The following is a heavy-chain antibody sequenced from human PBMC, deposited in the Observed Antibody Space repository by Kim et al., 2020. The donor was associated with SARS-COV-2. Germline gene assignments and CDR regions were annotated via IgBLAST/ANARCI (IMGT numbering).Heavy chain of an antibody. Sequence: ASVKVSCKASGYSFSTSYIHWVRLAPGQGLEWMGIINCDGGGTDYAQKFRGRVTMTRDTSTTTVYMELRSLTSDDTAVYYCARDRGFSGYDFDDYWGQGTLVAVSS. D-gene: IGHD5-12*01. V-gene: IGHV1-46*01. CDR1: GYSFSTSY. CDR2: INCDGGGT. J-gene: IGHJ4*02. CDR3: ARDRGFSGYDFDDY.